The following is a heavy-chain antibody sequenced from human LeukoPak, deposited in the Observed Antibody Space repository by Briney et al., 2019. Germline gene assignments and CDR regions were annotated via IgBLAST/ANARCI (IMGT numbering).Heavy chain of an antibody. V-gene: IGHV3-7*03. J-gene: IGHJ4*02. D-gene: IGHD6-25*01. CDR1: GLMLSIYW. CDR3: ARGQGIAASY. CDR2: IKEDGSEK. Sequence: TGESMTLSCAPSGLMLSIYWMSWARHAPEKGLEWVANIKEDGSEKHYVDSVKGRFTISRDNAKNSLYLQMNSLRVEDTALYYCARGQGIAASYWGQGTLVTVSS.